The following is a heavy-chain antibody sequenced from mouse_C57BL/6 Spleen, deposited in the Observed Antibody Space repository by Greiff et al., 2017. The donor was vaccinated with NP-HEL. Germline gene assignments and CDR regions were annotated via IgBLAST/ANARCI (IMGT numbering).Heavy chain of an antibody. CDR3: ARSGSSYAMDY. Sequence: EVQLQQSGPELVKPGASVKISCKASGYTFTDYYMNWVKQSHGKSLEWIGDINPNNGGTSYNQKFKGKATLTVDKSSSTAYMELRSLTSEDSAVYYCARSGSSYAMDYWGQGTSVTVS. CDR2: INPNNGGT. V-gene: IGHV1-26*01. J-gene: IGHJ4*01. D-gene: IGHD1-1*01. CDR1: GYTFTDYY.